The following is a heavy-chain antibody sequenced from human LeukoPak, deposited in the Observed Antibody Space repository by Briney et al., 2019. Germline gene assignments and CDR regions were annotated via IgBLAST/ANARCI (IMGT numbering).Heavy chain of an antibody. CDR2: MYYSGSGTT. CDR3: ARGAAMDDYYYYYYMDV. V-gene: IGHV4-4*02. D-gene: IGHD5-18*01. J-gene: IGHJ6*03. CDR1: GGSISSNYW. Sequence: SSETLSLTCGVSGGSISSNYWWSWVRQSPGKGLEWIGSMYYSGSGTTYYNPSLKSRVIISVDTSKNQFSLRLSSVTAADTAVYYCARGAAMDDYYYYYYMDVWGKGTTVTVSS.